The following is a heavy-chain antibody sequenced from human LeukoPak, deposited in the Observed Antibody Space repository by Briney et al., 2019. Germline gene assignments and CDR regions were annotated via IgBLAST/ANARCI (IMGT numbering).Heavy chain of an antibody. CDR3: AKQRSYDFWSGYYEDYFDY. V-gene: IGHV3-7*05. D-gene: IGHD3-3*01. CDR2: IKQDGSDK. J-gene: IGHJ4*02. Sequence: GGSLRLSCAASGFTFNNYWMTWVRQAPGKGLEWVANIKQDGSDKYYVDSVKGRFTISRDNSKNTLYLQMNSLRAEDTAVYYCAKQRSYDFWSGYYEDYFDYWGQGTLVTVSS. CDR1: GFTFNNYW.